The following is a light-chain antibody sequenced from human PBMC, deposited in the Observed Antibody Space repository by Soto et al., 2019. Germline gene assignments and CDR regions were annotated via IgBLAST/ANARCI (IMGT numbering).Light chain of an antibody. CDR1: SSDVGCYKF. Sequence: QSVLTQPASVSGSPGQSITISCTGTSSDVGCYKFVSWYQHHPGKAPKLMIYEVSKRPSGVSNRFSGSKSGNTASLTFSGLQAEDEADYYCCSYAGRSTWVFGGGTKLTVL. CDR2: EVS. J-gene: IGLJ3*02. V-gene: IGLV2-23*02. CDR3: CSYAGRSTWV.